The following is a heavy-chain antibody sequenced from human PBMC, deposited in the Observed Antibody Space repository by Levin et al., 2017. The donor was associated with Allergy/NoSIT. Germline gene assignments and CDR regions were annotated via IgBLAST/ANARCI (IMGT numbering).Heavy chain of an antibody. J-gene: IGHJ5*02. Sequence: ASVKVSCKASGYTFTSYYMHWVRQAPGQGLEWMGIINPSGGSTSYAQKFQGRVTMTRDTSTSTVYMELSSLRSEDTAVYYCARSSLTGTMKTWFDPWGQGTLVTVSS. CDR3: ARSSLTGTMKTWFDP. CDR1: GYTFTSYY. V-gene: IGHV1-46*01. D-gene: IGHD1-7*01. CDR2: INPSGGST.